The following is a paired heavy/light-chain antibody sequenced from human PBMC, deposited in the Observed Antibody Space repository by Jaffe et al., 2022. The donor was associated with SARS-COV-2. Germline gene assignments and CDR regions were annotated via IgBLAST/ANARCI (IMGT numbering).Light chain of an antibody. CDR1: HDFSNY. V-gene: IGKV1-33*01. CDR2: DAS. J-gene: IGKJ5*01. Sequence: DIQMTQSPSSLSASVGDRVTITCQASHDFSNYLNWYQQKPGKAPKLLIYDASNLETGVPSRFSGSGSGTDFTFTISSLQPEDIATYFCQHYDNFPPSITFGQGTRLEIK. CDR3: QHYDNFPPSIT.
Heavy chain of an antibody. CDR3: ARFSRTAAGTRWFDP. D-gene: IGHD6-13*01. CDR2: ISYTGTP. Sequence: QLQLQESGPGLVKPSETLSLTCTVSGGSVSSTSFFWGWIRQPPGKGLEWIGSISYTGTPFYNPSLKSRVTISIDTSNNRFSLRLSSVTAADTAVYYCARFSRTAAGTRWFDPWGQGALVTVSS. J-gene: IGHJ5*02. CDR1: GGSVSSTSFF. V-gene: IGHV4-39*02.